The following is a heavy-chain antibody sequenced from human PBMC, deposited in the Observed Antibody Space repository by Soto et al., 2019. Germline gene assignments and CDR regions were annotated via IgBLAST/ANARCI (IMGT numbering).Heavy chain of an antibody. CDR2: INPNVGGT. Sequence: QVQLVQSGAEVKKPGASVYVSCKASGYTFTDYYVHWVRQAHGQGREWRGWINPNVGGTNYAQKFQGRVTITRDTSISTVYMKLTRLSPDDTAIYYCARGGMEAPRTPYDTWGQGTRVTVSS. CDR3: ARGGMEAPRTPYDT. D-gene: IGHD3-16*01. CDR1: GYTFTDYY. J-gene: IGHJ5*02. V-gene: IGHV1-2*02.